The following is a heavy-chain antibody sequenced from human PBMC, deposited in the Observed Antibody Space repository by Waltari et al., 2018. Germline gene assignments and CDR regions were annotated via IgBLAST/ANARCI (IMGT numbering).Heavy chain of an antibody. CDR1: GYRVTSYW. CDR3: ARFFHLAARPTSFDY. V-gene: IGHV5-51*03. D-gene: IGHD6-6*01. CDR2: IYPGDSDT. Sequence: EVQLVQSGAEVKKPGESLRISCKGSGYRVTSYWLGWVSTIYGEGLEWMGIIYPGDSDTRYSPSFQGQVTISADKSISTAYLQWSSLKASDTAMYYCARFFHLAARPTSFDYWGQGTLVTVSS. J-gene: IGHJ4*02.